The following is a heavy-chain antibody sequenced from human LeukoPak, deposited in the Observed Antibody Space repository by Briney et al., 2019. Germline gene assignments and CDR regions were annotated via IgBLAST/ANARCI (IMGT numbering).Heavy chain of an antibody. V-gene: IGHV4-59*01. Sequence: PSETLSLTCTVSGGSISNYYWSWIRQPPGKGLEWIGYIYDSGNTNYNPSLKSRVTISVDTSKNQFSLKLTSVTAADTAVYYCAKSGNGWANFDYWGQGTLVTVFS. CDR3: AKSGNGWANFDY. D-gene: IGHD6-19*01. CDR2: IYDSGNT. J-gene: IGHJ4*02. CDR1: GGSISNYY.